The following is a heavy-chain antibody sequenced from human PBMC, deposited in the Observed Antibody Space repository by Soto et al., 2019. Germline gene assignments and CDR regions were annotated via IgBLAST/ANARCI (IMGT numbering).Heavy chain of an antibody. J-gene: IGHJ4*02. CDR3: ATDRGRIAAAVLWY. CDR2: IIPILGIA. CDR1: GGTFSSYT. V-gene: IGHV1-69*04. Sequence: SVKVSCKASGGTFSSYTISWVRQAPGQGLEWMGRIIPILGIANYAQKFQGRVTMTEDTSTDTAYMELSSLRSEDTAVYYCATDRGRIAAAVLWYWGQGTLVTVSS. D-gene: IGHD6-13*01.